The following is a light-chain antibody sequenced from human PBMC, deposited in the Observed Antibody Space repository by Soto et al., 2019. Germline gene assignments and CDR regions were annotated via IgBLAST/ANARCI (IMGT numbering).Light chain of an antibody. Sequence: DIQMTQSPSSLSASVGDRVIITCQASQDIRNCLNWYQQKPGKAPKLLIYDASYLQTGVPSRFSGSGSATDFSFTISSLQPEDFATYYCQQCDNLPLTFXPGTKVDIK. CDR1: QDIRNC. CDR3: QQCDNLPLT. J-gene: IGKJ3*01. CDR2: DAS. V-gene: IGKV1-33*01.